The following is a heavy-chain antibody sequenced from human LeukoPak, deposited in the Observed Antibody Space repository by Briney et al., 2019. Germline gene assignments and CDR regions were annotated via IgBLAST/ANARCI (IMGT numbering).Heavy chain of an antibody. CDR3: ARSAYCSGGSCYSEYYFDY. Sequence: ASVKVSCKASGYTFTSYGISWVRQAPGQGLEWMGWISAYNGNTNYAQKLQGRVTMTTDTSTSTAYMELRSLRSDDTAVYYCARSAYCSGGSCYSEYYFDYWGQGTLVTVSS. D-gene: IGHD2-15*01. CDR2: ISAYNGNT. J-gene: IGHJ4*02. CDR1: GYTFTSYG. V-gene: IGHV1-18*01.